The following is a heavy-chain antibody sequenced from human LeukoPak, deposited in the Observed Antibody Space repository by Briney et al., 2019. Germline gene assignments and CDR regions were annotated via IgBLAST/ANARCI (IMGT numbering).Heavy chain of an antibody. CDR3: ARETNYDILTGYHYYFDY. Sequence: PGGSLRLSCAASGFTFSRYAMHWDRQAPGKGLEWVAVISYDGADKFYADSVKGRFTISRDNSKNTLYLQMNSLRAEDTAVYYCARETNYDILTGYHYYFDYWGQGTLVTVSS. J-gene: IGHJ4*02. D-gene: IGHD3-9*01. CDR2: ISYDGADK. V-gene: IGHV3-30-3*01. CDR1: GFTFSRYA.